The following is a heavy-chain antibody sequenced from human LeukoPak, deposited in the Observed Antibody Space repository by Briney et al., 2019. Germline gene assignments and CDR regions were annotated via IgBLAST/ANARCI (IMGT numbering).Heavy chain of an antibody. J-gene: IGHJ4*02. CDR2: ISAYNGNT. Sequence: ASVKVSCKASGYTFTSYSISWVRQAPGQGLEWMGWISAYNGNTNYAQKLQGRVTMTTDTSTSTAYMELRSLRSDDTAVYYCARDRYYYDSSGYYYFDYWGQGTLVTVSS. V-gene: IGHV1-18*01. CDR1: GYTFTSYS. D-gene: IGHD3-22*01. CDR3: ARDRYYYDSSGYYYFDY.